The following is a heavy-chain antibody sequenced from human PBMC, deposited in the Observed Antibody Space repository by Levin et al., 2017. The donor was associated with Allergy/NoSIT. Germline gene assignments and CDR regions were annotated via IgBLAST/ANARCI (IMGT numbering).Heavy chain of an antibody. CDR2: IIPILGIA. D-gene: IGHD6-19*01. J-gene: IGHJ4*02. Sequence: KISCKASGGTFSSYAISWVRQAPGQGLEWMGRIIPILGIANYAQKFQGRVTITADKSTSTAYMELSSLRSEDTAVYYCATYSSGWYLGYWGQGTLVTVSS. V-gene: IGHV1-69*04. CDR1: GGTFSSYA. CDR3: ATYSSGWYLGY.